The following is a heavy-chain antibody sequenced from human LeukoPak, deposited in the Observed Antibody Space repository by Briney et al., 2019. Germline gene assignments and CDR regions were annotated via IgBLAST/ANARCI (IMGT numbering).Heavy chain of an antibody. J-gene: IGHJ4*02. CDR3: ARDRSYYSGGSCSYYFDY. CDR2: IYHSGST. D-gene: IGHD2-15*01. CDR1: GYSISSGYY. Sequence: SETLSLTCTVSGYSISSGYYWGWIRQPPGKGLEWIGSIYHSGSTYYNPSLKSRVTISVDTSKNQFSLKLSSVTAADTAVYYCARDRSYYSGGSCSYYFDYWGQGTLVTVSS. V-gene: IGHV4-38-2*02.